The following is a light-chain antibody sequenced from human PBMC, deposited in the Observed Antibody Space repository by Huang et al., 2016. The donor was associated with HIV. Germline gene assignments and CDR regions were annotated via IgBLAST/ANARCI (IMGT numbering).Light chain of an antibody. CDR2: KAS. V-gene: IGKV1-5*03. J-gene: IGKJ4*01. CDR1: ESISSW. Sequence: DIQMTQSPSTLSASVGDRVTITCRASESISSWLAWYQQKPGKAPKRLVYKASTLESGVPSRFSGSGSGTEFTLTISSLQPDDFASYYCQQCNSFPLTFGGGTKVEIK. CDR3: QQCNSFPLT.